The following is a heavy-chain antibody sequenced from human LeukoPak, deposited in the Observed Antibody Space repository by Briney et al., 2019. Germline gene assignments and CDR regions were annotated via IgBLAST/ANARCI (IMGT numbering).Heavy chain of an antibody. CDR1: GYTFTSYY. CDR3: ARETLRIAARLRSHDCGY. CDR2: INPSGGST. Sequence: ASVKVSCKASGYTFTSYYMHWVRQAPGQGLGWMGIINPSGGSTSYAQKFQGRVTMTRDTSTSTVYMELSSLRSEDTAVYYCARETLRIAARLRSHDCGYWGQGTLVTVSS. V-gene: IGHV1-46*01. D-gene: IGHD6-6*01. J-gene: IGHJ4*02.